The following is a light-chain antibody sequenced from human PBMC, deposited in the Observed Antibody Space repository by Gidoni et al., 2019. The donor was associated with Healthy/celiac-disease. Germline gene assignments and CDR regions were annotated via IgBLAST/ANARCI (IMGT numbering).Light chain of an antibody. CDR1: PTVSSSY. CDR2: GAS. Sequence: EIVLTPSPGTLSLSPGERATLSCRASPTVSSSYLAWYQQKPGQAPRLLIYGASTRATGIPDRFSGSGSGTDFTLTISRLEPEDFAVYYCQQYGSSPTFGPGTKVDIK. J-gene: IGKJ3*01. V-gene: IGKV3-20*01. CDR3: QQYGSSPT.